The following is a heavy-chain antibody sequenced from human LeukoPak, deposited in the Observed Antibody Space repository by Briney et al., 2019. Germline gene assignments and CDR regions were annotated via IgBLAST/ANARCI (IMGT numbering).Heavy chain of an antibody. CDR2: IRYDGSNK. D-gene: IGHD6-13*01. CDR3: AKPTRSGSSWYYFDY. V-gene: IGHV3-30*02. CDR1: GFTFKKYW. J-gene: IGHJ4*02. Sequence: GESLRLSCAASGFTFKKYWMNWVRQVPGKGLEWVAFIRYDGSNKYYADSVKGRFTISRDNSKNTLYLQMNSLRAEDTAVYYCAKPTRSGSSWYYFDYWGPGTLVTVSS.